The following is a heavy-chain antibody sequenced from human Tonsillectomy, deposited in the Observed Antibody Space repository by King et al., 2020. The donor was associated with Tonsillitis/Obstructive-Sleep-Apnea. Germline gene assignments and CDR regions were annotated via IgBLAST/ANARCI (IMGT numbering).Heavy chain of an antibody. Sequence: VQLQQWGAGLLKPSETLSLTCAVYGGSFSGYYWSWIRQPPGKGLEWIGEINHSGSTNYNPSLKSRVTISVDTSKNQFSLKLSSVTAADTAVYYCARGNPQGYAYVWGSYRRPNYFDYWGQGTLVTVSS. CDR2: INHSGST. CDR1: GGSFSGYY. CDR3: ARGNPQGYAYVWGSYRRPNYFDY. D-gene: IGHD3-16*02. V-gene: IGHV4-34*01. J-gene: IGHJ4*02.